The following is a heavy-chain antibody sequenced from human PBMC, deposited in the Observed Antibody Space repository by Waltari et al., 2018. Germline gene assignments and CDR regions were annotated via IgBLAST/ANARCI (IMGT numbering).Heavy chain of an antibody. D-gene: IGHD3-3*01. J-gene: IGHJ4*02. CDR3: AREPTYYDFWSGYYDYFDY. V-gene: IGHV4-4*07. CDR2: IYTSGST. CDR1: GGPISSYY. Sequence: QVQLQESGPGLVKPSETLSLTCTVSGGPISSYYWSWIRQPAGKGLEWIGRIYTSGSTNYNPSLKSRVTMSVDTSKNQFSLKLSSVTAADTAVYYCAREPTYYDFWSGYYDYFDYWGQGTLVTVSS.